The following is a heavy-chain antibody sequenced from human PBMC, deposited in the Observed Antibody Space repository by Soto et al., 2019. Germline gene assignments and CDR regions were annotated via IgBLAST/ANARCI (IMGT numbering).Heavy chain of an antibody. CDR1: GYTFTSYD. V-gene: IGHV1-8*01. Sequence: VKVSCKASGYTFTSYDINWVRQATGQGLEWMGWMNPNSGNTGYAQKFQGRVTMTRNTSISTAYMELSSLRSEDTAVYYCARGGEITMVRGVITNYYYYYYMDVWGKGTTVTVSS. D-gene: IGHD3-10*01. CDR2: MNPNSGNT. J-gene: IGHJ6*03. CDR3: ARGGEITMVRGVITNYYYYYYMDV.